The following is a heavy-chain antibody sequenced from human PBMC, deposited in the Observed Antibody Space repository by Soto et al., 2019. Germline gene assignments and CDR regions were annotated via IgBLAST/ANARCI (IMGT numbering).Heavy chain of an antibody. V-gene: IGHV4-4*02. D-gene: IGHD1-26*01. CDR1: GGSISSINW. Sequence: SETLSLTCALSGGSISSINWWSWVRQHPGKGLEWIGQINHSGSANYNPSLKSRVTISVHTSKSQFSLELSSVTAADTAVYYCARGLISGSHYSGGLYYFDSWGQGTQVT. J-gene: IGHJ4*02. CDR2: INHSGSA. CDR3: ARGLISGSHYSGGLYYFDS.